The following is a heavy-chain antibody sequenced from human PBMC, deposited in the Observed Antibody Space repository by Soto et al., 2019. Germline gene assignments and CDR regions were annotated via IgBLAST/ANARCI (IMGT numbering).Heavy chain of an antibody. J-gene: IGHJ4*02. CDR2: ISGSGDST. CDR1: GFTFSNYG. CDR3: AKKQGGRLAAAVDY. Sequence: PGGSLRLSCAAYGFTFSNYGMSWVRQAPGKGLEWVSAISGSGDSTYYADSVKGRFTISRDNSKNTLYLQMSSLRAEDTAVYYCAKKQGGRLAAAVDYWGPGTLVTVSS. V-gene: IGHV3-23*01. D-gene: IGHD6-25*01.